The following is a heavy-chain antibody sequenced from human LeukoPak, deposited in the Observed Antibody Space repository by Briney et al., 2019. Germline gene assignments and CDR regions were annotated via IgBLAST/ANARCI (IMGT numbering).Heavy chain of an antibody. D-gene: IGHD4-23*01. V-gene: IGHV4-34*01. CDR2: INHGGST. Sequence: PSETLSLTCAVYGGSLSAYYWTWIRQPPGKGLEGIGEINHGGSTNYNPSLKSRVTISIDTSKNQFSLKLSSVTAADTAFYYCARYLDYGGNSRVFQHWGXXTLVTVSS. CDR1: GGSLSAYY. J-gene: IGHJ1*01. CDR3: ARYLDYGGNSRVFQH.